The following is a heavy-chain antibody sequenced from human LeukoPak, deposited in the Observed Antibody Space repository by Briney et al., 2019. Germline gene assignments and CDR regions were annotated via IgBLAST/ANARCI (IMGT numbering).Heavy chain of an antibody. CDR2: IYTSGST. CDR1: GGSISSYY. J-gene: IGHJ6*02. D-gene: IGHD6-13*01. CDR3: ARVSLNIAAAGYGMDV. Sequence: SETLSLICTVSGGSISSYYWSWIRQPAGKGLEWIGRIYTSGSTNYNPSLKSRVTMSVDTSKNQFSLKLSSVTAADTAVYYCARVSLNIAAAGYGMDVWGQGTTVTVSS. V-gene: IGHV4-4*07.